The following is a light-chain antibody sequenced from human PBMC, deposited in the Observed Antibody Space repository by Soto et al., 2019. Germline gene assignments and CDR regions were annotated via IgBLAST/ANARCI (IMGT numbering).Light chain of an antibody. CDR1: QSVLYSSNSKNY. Sequence: DIVMTQSPDSLALSLGERATINCKSSQSVLYSSNSKNYLAWFQQKPGQAPKLPIYWASIRESGVPDRFIGSGSGTDFSLTISSLQPEDVALYYGQQYFDTPLPFGGGTKIEIK. CDR3: QQYFDTPLP. V-gene: IGKV4-1*01. J-gene: IGKJ4*01. CDR2: WAS.